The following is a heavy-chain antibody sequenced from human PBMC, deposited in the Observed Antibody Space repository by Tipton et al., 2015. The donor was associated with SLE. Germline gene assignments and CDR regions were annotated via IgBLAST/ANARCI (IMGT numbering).Heavy chain of an antibody. CDR3: ARAGVTIFGLVIVALDI. CDR2: IYHSGD. J-gene: IGHJ3*02. CDR1: GYSLSSNSY. D-gene: IGHD3-3*01. V-gene: IGHV4-38-2*02. Sequence: QLVQSGPEVKPSETLSLACSVSGYSLSSNSYWAWIRQPPGKGLERIGSIYHSGDYYNPSLKSRVTISVDTSKNQFSLKLSSVTAADTALYYCARAGVTIFGLVIVALDIWGQGTVVTVSS.